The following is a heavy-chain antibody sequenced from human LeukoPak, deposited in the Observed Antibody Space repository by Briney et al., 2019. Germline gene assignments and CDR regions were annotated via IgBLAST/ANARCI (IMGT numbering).Heavy chain of an antibody. J-gene: IGHJ5*02. CDR3: ARRLEVPGGIGWFDP. V-gene: IGHV4-59*12. Sequence: SETLSLTCTVSGGSISSYYWSWIRQPPGTGLEWIGYIYYSGSTNYNPSLKSRVTISVDRSKNQFSLKLSSVTAADTAVYYCARRLEVPGGIGWFDPWGQGTLVTVSS. CDR2: IYYSGST. D-gene: IGHD2-2*01. CDR1: GGSISSYY.